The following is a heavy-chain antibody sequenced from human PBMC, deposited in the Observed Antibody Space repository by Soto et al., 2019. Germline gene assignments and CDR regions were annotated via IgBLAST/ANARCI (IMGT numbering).Heavy chain of an antibody. CDR2: ISYDGSNK. Sequence: PGRSLRLSCAASRFTFSSYAMPSVRQAPGKGLERVAVISYDGSNKYYADSVKGRFTISRDNSKNALYLQMNSLRAVDTAVYYCARDRGNFDYYDSSGYQWYFDYWGRGTRVTVAS. D-gene: IGHD3-22*01. CDR1: RFTFSSYA. V-gene: IGHV3-30-3*01. J-gene: IGHJ4*02. CDR3: ARDRGNFDYYDSSGYQWYFDY.